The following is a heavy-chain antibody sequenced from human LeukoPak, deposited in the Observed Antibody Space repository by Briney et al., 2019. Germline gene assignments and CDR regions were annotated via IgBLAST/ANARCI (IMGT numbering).Heavy chain of an antibody. Sequence: SETLSLTCTVSGGSISNSSYYWGWIRQPPGRGLEWIGSISYSGTTYHNPSLKSRVTMSVDTSKNQFSLKLSSVTAADTAMYYRVRVFLAYRARFDFWGQGTPVTVSS. CDR2: ISYSGTT. CDR3: VRVFLAYRARFDF. J-gene: IGHJ4*02. CDR1: GGSISNSSYY. D-gene: IGHD2-21*01. V-gene: IGHV4-39*07.